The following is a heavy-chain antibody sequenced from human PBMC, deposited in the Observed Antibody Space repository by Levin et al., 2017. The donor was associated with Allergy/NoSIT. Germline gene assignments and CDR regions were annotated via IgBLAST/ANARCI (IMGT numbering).Heavy chain of an antibody. D-gene: IGHD3-9*01. Sequence: GSLRLSCTVSGGSISSSSYYWGWIRQPPGTGLEWIGSIYYSGSTYYNPSLKSRVTISVDTSKNQFSLKLSSVTAADTAVYYCACYDILTGYRLTDAFDIWGQGTMVTVSS. CDR3: ACYDILTGYRLTDAFDI. CDR2: IYYSGST. V-gene: IGHV4-39*01. J-gene: IGHJ3*02. CDR1: GGSISSSSYY.